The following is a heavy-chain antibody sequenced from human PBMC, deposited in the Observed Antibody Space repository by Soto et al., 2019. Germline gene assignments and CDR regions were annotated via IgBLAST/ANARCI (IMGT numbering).Heavy chain of an antibody. CDR1: GFTFRRYD. CDR3: ARDYDVLTGGLDV. Sequence: PGGSLRLSCASSGFTFRRYDMNWVRQAPGKGLEWVSSISSSMISIYYADSVKGRFTISIDNAKNLLFLQMNSLRAEDTAVYYCARDYDVLTGGLDVWGQGTTVTVSS. V-gene: IGHV3-21*06. D-gene: IGHD3-9*01. CDR2: ISSSMISI. J-gene: IGHJ6*02.